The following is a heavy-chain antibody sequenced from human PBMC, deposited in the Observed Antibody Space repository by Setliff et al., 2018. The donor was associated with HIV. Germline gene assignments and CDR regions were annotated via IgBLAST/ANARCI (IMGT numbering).Heavy chain of an antibody. D-gene: IGHD2-21*02. CDR1: GGSISSSSYY. Sequence: PSETLSLTCTVSGGSISSSSYYWGWIRQPPGKGLEWIRSGHYTGNTYTSPSLKSRATISLDASKNKISLKLTSVTSADTAVYYCAREGDGIDLWGQGTLVTVSS. CDR2: GHYTGNT. J-gene: IGHJ5*02. CDR3: AREGDGIDL. V-gene: IGHV4-39*02.